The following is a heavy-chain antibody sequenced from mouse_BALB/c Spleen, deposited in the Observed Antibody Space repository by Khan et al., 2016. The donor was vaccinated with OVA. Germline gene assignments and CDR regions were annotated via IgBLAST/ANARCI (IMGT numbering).Heavy chain of an antibody. CDR2: IGPGSGST. CDR3: ARSNYYGSSLYAMDY. CDR1: GYTFTSYW. D-gene: IGHD1-1*01. Sequence: DLVKPGASVKLSCKASGYTFTSYWTNWIKQRPGQGLEWIGQIGPGSGSTYYNEMFKGKATLTIDTSSSTVYIQLSSLSSEDSAVYFCARSNYYGSSLYAMDYWGQGTSVTVSS. J-gene: IGHJ4*01. V-gene: IGHV1S41*01.